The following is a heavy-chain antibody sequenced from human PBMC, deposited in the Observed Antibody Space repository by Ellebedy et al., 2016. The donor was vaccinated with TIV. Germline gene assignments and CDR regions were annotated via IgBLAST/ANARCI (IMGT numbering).Heavy chain of an antibody. D-gene: IGHD3-10*01. CDR1: GGSISSYY. CDR3: ARNMGRAVANN. J-gene: IGHJ3*02. CDR2: IYYSGST. V-gene: IGHV4-59*01. Sequence: GSLRLSXTVSGGSISSYYWSWIRQPPGKGLEWIGYIYYSGSTNYNPSLKSRVTISVDTSKNQFSLKLSSVTAADTAVYYCARNMGRAVANNWGQGTMVTVSS.